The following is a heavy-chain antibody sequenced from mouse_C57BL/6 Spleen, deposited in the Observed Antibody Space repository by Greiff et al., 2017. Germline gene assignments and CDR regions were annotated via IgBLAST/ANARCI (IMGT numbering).Heavy chain of an antibody. CDR1: GYTFTSYW. J-gene: IGHJ1*03. CDR2: IHPNSGST. CDR3: ARGGSSYRYFDV. Sequence: QVQLQQPGAELVKPGASVKLSCKASGYTFTSYWMHWVKQRPGQGLEWIGMIHPNSGSTNYNEKFKSKATLTVDNSSSTAYMQLSSLTSEDSAVYYCARGGSSYRYFDVWGTGTTVTVSS. V-gene: IGHV1-64*01. D-gene: IGHD1-1*01.